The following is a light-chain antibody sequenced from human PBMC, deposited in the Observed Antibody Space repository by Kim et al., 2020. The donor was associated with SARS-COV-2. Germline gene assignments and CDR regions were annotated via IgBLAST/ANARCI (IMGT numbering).Light chain of an antibody. J-gene: IGLJ2*01. V-gene: IGLV3-19*01. CDR1: SLGSYY. CDR2: GKN. Sequence: ALGQTVRITCQGDSLGSYYARWYQQKPGQAPVLVIYGKNNRPSGIPDRFSGSSSGNTASLTITGAQAEDEADYYCNSRDSSGNHVVFGGGTQLTVL. CDR3: NSRDSSGNHVV.